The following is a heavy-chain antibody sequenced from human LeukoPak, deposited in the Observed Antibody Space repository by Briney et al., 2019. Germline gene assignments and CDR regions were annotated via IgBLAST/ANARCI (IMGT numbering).Heavy chain of an antibody. CDR1: GYSFTSYW. D-gene: IGHD2-2*01. Sequence: GESLKISCKGSGYSFTSYWIAWVRQMPGKGLEWMGIIYPGDSDTRYRSSFQGQVTISADKSISTAYLQWSSLKPSDTAMYYCASSVPAANDAFDIWGQGTMVTVSS. J-gene: IGHJ3*02. CDR2: IYPGDSDT. V-gene: IGHV5-51*01. CDR3: ASSVPAANDAFDI.